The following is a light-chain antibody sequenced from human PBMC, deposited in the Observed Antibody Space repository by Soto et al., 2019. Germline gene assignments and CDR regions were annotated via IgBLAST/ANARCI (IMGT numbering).Light chain of an antibody. Sequence: DIQMTQSPSTLSASLGDRVTITCRASQSFSRWLACYQQKPAKPPKVLIYDVSRLESGVPSRFSGSGSGTEFTLTISRLQPEDVATYYCQQYNNLWAFGQGTKVDIK. CDR1: QSFSRW. V-gene: IGKV1-5*01. CDR2: DVS. CDR3: QQYNNLWA. J-gene: IGKJ1*01.